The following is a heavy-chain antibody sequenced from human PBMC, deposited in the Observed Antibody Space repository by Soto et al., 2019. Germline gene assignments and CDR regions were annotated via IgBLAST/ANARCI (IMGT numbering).Heavy chain of an antibody. J-gene: IGHJ3*01. D-gene: IGHD3-16*02. CDR3: AKDRGIIVTAGDDFDV. Sequence: EVQLMEYGGGLVQHGGSLRLSCASSGFTLSMSAVNWVSQAPGKGLEWVSYISDSGDRTYYADSVKGRFTISRDRSKNTVSLQMDSLRSEDTAVYYCAKDRGIIVTAGDDFDVWGQGTKVTVSS. V-gene: IGHV3-23*01. CDR2: ISDSGDRT. CDR1: GFTLSMSA.